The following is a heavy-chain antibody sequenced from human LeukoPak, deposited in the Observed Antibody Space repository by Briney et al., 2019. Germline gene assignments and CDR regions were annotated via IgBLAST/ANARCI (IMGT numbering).Heavy chain of an antibody. D-gene: IGHD3-16*02. J-gene: IGHJ6*03. CDR3: ARGLGFGGVIDYYYYYMDV. CDR1: GYTLTELS. V-gene: IGHV1-24*01. Sequence: GASVKVSCKVSGYTLTELSMHWVRQAPGKGLEWMGGFDPEDGETIYAQKFQGRVTMTEDTSTDTAYMELSSLRSEDTAVYYCARGLGFGGVIDYYYYYMDVWGKGTTVTVSS. CDR2: FDPEDGET.